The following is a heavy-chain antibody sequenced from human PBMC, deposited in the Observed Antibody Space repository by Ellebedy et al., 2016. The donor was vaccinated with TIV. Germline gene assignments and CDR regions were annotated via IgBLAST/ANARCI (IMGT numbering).Heavy chain of an antibody. Sequence: AASVKVSCKASGYTFTSYAMHWVRQAPGQRLEWMGWINAGNGNTKYSQKFQGRVTITRDTSASTAYMELSSLRSEDTAVYYCARDGGYDFWSGYSYWGQGTLVTVSS. D-gene: IGHD3-3*01. J-gene: IGHJ4*02. CDR2: INAGNGNT. CDR1: GYTFTSYA. CDR3: ARDGGYDFWSGYSY. V-gene: IGHV1-3*01.